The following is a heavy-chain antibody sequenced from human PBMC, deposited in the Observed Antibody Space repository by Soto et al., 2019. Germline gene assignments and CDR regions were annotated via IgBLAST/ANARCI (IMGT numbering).Heavy chain of an antibody. V-gene: IGHV7-4-1*01. CDR3: ARSYYDSTGFAVDP. CDR2: INTNTGNP. D-gene: IGHD3-22*01. Sequence: ASVKVSCKASGYTFTSYAMNWVRQAPGQGLEWMGWINTNTGNPTYAQGFTGRFVFSLDTSVSTAYLQICSLKAEDTAVYYCARSYYDSTGFAVDPWGQGTLVTVSS. J-gene: IGHJ5*02. CDR1: GYTFTSYA.